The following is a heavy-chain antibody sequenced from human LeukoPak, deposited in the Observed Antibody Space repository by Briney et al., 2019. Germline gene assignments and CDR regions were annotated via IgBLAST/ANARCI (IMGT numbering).Heavy chain of an antibody. CDR3: AKDQPRYCSSTSCYFS. J-gene: IGHJ5*02. V-gene: IGHV3-30*02. CDR1: GFTFSSYG. Sequence: GGSLRLSCAASGFTFSSYGMHWVRQAPGKGLEWVAFIRYDGSNKYYADSVKGRFTISRDNSKNTLYLQMNSLRAEDTAVYYCAKDQPRYCSSTSCYFSWGQGTLVTVSS. CDR2: IRYDGSNK. D-gene: IGHD2-2*01.